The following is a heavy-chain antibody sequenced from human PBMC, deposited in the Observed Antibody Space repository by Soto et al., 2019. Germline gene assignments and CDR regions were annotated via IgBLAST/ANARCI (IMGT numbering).Heavy chain of an antibody. CDR1: GFTFRNYG. CDR2: ISYDGTNK. J-gene: IGHJ4*02. CDR3: AKDTPFRVVVPDTPDY. Sequence: GGSLRLSCSASGFTFRNYGMHWVRQAPGKGLEWVAVISYDGTNKYYADSVKGRFTISRDNSKNTLFLQMNSLRAEDTVIFYCAKDTPFRVVVPDTPDYWGQGTLVTVSS. V-gene: IGHV3-30*18. D-gene: IGHD2-15*01.